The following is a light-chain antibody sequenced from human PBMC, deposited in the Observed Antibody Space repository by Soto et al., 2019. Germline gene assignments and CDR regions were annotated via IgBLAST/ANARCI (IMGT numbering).Light chain of an antibody. Sequence: EIVLTQSPATLSLSPGERATLSCRASQSVSSYLAWYQQKPGQAPRLLIYDASNRATGIPARFSGSGSGTDFTLTISSLEPEDFAVYYCQQYNIWPRTFGPGTRVDI. CDR1: QSVSSY. CDR3: QQYNIWPRT. V-gene: IGKV3-11*01. J-gene: IGKJ3*01. CDR2: DAS.